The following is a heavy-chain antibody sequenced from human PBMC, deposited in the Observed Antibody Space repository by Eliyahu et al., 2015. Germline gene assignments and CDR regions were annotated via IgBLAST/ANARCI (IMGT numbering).Heavy chain of an antibody. CDR2: IRGSNGFT. Sequence: EVQLVESGGGLVKPGGXLRLSGAASGFTLSGYSMTWVRQAPGRGLEWVASIRGSNGFTNYADSVRGRFSISRDNAENSLYLQMNSLRAEDTAVYYCARDGGITGTQYWGQGTLVTVSS. D-gene: IGHD1-7*01. V-gene: IGHV3-21*01. CDR1: GFTLSGYS. CDR3: ARDGGITGTQY. J-gene: IGHJ4*02.